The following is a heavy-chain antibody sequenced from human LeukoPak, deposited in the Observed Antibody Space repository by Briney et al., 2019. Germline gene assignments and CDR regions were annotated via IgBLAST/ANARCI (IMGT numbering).Heavy chain of an antibody. CDR1: GFTFSSYW. CDR3: ARDAGSRGYFDY. D-gene: IGHD3-22*01. Sequence: GGSLRLSCAASGFTFSSYWMSWVRQAPGKGLEWVANIKQHGSERYYVDSVKGRFTISRDNAKNSLYLQMNSLRVEDMAVYYCARDAGSRGYFDYWGQGTLVTVSS. J-gene: IGHJ4*02. CDR2: IKQHGSER. V-gene: IGHV3-7*01.